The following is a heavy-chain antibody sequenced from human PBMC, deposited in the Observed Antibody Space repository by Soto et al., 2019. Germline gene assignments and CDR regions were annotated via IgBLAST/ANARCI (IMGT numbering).Heavy chain of an antibody. CDR3: ARDGPYYYDSSGYYYGH. CDR1: GFTFSSYA. V-gene: IGHV3-30-3*01. CDR2: ISYDGSNK. Sequence: LRLSCAASGFTFSSYAMHWVRQAPGKGLEWVAVISYDGSNKYYADSVKGRFTISRDNSKNTLYLQMNSLRAEDTAVYYCARDGPYYYDSSGYYYGHWGQGTLVTVSS. D-gene: IGHD3-22*01. J-gene: IGHJ4*02.